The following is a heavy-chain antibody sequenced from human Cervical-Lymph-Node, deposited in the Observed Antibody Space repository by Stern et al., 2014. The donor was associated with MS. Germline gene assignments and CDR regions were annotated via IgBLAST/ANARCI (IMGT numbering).Heavy chain of an antibody. V-gene: IGHV1-2*02. CDR1: GYTFTGYY. CDR2: IIPNNGDT. D-gene: IGHD5-24*01. Sequence: MQLVESGAEVKKPGASVKVSCKASGYTFTGYYIHWVRQAPGQGLEWMGWIIPNNGDTNYAQNFQGRVTMTRDTSISTAYMELSRLRSDDTAVYYCAKDGYNYWGQGTLVTVYS. CDR3: AKDGYNY. J-gene: IGHJ4*02.